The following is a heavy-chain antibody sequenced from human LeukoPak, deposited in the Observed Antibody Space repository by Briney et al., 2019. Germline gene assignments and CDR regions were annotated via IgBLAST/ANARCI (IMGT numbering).Heavy chain of an antibody. CDR3: ARALYYDFWSGYYKEENWFDP. J-gene: IGHJ5*02. D-gene: IGHD3-3*01. Sequence: ASVEVSCKASGYTFTSYYMHWVRQAPGQGLEWMGITNPSGGSTSYAQKFQGRVTMTRDTSTSTVYMELSSLRSEDTAVYYCARALYYDFWSGYYKEENWFDPWGQGTLVTVSS. CDR1: GYTFTSYY. CDR2: TNPSGGST. V-gene: IGHV1-46*01.